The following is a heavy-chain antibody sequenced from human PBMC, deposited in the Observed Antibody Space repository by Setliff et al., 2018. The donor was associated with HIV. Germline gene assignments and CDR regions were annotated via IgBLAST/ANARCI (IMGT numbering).Heavy chain of an antibody. J-gene: IGHJ4*02. V-gene: IGHV4-61*05. CDR2: IYSSGTT. CDR3: ARLIHTGLLYFDF. D-gene: IGHD2-8*02. CDR1: GGSISSGGYY. Sequence: PSETLSLTCTVSGGSISSGGYYWGWIRQPPGKGLEWIGYIYSSGTTQYNPSVESRVTMSLDTSRDQFSLNLRSVTAADTAVYFCARLIHTGLLYFDFWGLGTLVTVSS.